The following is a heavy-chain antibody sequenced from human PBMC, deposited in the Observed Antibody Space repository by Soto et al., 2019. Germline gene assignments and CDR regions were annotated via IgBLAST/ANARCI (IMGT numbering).Heavy chain of an antibody. Sequence: GASVKVPCKASGYTFTSYAMNWVRQAPGQRLEWMGWINAGNGNTKYSQKFQGRVTITRDTSASTAYMELSSLRSEDTAVYYCARDKSPYSSGWHNRHFDYWGQGTLVTVSS. D-gene: IGHD6-19*01. CDR3: ARDKSPYSSGWHNRHFDY. CDR1: GYTFTSYA. CDR2: INAGNGNT. J-gene: IGHJ4*02. V-gene: IGHV1-3*01.